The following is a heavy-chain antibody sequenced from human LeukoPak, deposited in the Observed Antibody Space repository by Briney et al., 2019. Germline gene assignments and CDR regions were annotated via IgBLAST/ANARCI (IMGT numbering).Heavy chain of an antibody. J-gene: IGHJ5*02. Sequence: ASVKVSCKASGYTFTSYDINWVRQATGQGLEWMGWMNPNSGNTGYAQKFQGRVTITRNTSISTAYMELSSLRSEDTAVYYCARGRGGYCSSTSCQNWFDPWGQGTLVTVSS. CDR2: MNPNSGNT. CDR1: GYTFTSYD. CDR3: ARGRGGYCSSTSCQNWFDP. V-gene: IGHV1-8*01. D-gene: IGHD2-2*01.